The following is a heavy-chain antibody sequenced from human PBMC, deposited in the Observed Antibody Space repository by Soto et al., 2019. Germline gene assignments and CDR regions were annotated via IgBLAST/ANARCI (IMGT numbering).Heavy chain of an antibody. CDR2: IIPIFGTA. Sequence: SVKVSCKASGYTFTSYDINWVRQAPGQGLEWMGGIIPIFGTANYAQKFQGRVTITADKSTSTAYMELSSLRSEDTAVYYCARDSDSSGYYYADAVWFDPWGQGTLVTVSS. V-gene: IGHV1-69*06. CDR1: GYTFTSYD. D-gene: IGHD3-22*01. J-gene: IGHJ5*02. CDR3: ARDSDSSGYYYADAVWFDP.